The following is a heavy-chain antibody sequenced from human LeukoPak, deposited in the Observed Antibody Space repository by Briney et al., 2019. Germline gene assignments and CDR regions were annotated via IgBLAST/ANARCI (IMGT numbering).Heavy chain of an antibody. V-gene: IGHV1-69*05. J-gene: IGHJ6*03. Sequence: SVKVSCKASGGTFSSYAISWVRQAPGQGLEWMGGIIPIFGTANYAQKFQGRVTITTDESTRTAYMELRSLRSEDTAVYYCARARVTMVRGVMSPNYYYYMDVWGKGTTVTVSS. D-gene: IGHD3-10*01. CDR2: IIPIFGTA. CDR1: GGTFSSYA. CDR3: ARARVTMVRGVMSPNYYYYMDV.